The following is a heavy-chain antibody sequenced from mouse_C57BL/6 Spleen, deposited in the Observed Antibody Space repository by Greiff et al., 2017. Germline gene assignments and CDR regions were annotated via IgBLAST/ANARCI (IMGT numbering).Heavy chain of an antibody. CDR1: GYTFTSYW. J-gene: IGHJ3*01. V-gene: IGHV1-55*01. Sequence: QVQLQQSGAELVKPGASVKMSCKASGYTFTSYWITWVKQRPGQGLEWIGDIYPGSGSTNYNEKFKSKATLTVDTSSSTAYMQLSSLTSEDSAVYYCARGYFGSRENSWFAYWGQGTLVTVSA. D-gene: IGHD1-1*01. CDR2: IYPGSGST. CDR3: ARGYFGSRENSWFAY.